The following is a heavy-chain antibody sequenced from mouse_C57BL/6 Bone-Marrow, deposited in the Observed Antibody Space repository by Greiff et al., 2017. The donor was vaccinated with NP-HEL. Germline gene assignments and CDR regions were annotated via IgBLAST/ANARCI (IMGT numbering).Heavy chain of an antibody. V-gene: IGHV1-18*01. J-gene: IGHJ1*03. CDR2: INPNNGGT. Sequence: SGPELVKPGASVKIPCKASGYTFTDYNMDWVKQSHGKSLEWIGDINPNNGGTIYNQKFKGKATLTVDKSSSTAYMELRSLTSEDTAVYYCARGDYDYWYFDVWGTGTTVTVSS. CDR3: ARGDYDYWYFDV. D-gene: IGHD2-4*01. CDR1: GYTFTDYN.